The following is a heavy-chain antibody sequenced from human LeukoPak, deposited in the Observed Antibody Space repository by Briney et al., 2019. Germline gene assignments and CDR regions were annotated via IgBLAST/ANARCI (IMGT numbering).Heavy chain of an antibody. CDR3: ARVLRYCSGGNCYSGGLGYMDV. CDR2: ISRSGSTK. J-gene: IGHJ6*03. V-gene: IGHV3-48*04. D-gene: IGHD2-15*01. Sequence: GGSLRLSCAVSGFTFSSDWMIWVRQAPGKGLEWVSSISRSGSTKYYADSVKGRFTISRDNAKNSLFLQMNSLRAEDTAVYYCARVLRYCSGGNCYSGGLGYMDVWGKGTTVTISS. CDR1: GFTFSSDW.